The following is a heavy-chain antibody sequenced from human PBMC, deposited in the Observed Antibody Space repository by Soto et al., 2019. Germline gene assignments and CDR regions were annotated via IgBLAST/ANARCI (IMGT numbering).Heavy chain of an antibody. CDR2: IYYSGST. D-gene: IGHD4-17*01. CDR3: ARAGWDGDYVFDY. J-gene: IGHJ4*02. CDR1: GGSISSGGYY. Sequence: QVQLQESGPGLVKPSQTLSLTCTVSGGSISSGGYYWSWIRQHPGKGLEWIGYIYYSGSTHYNPSLKSRVTTSVDTSKNQFSLKLSSVTAADTAVYYCARAGWDGDYVFDYWGQGTLVTVSS. V-gene: IGHV4-31*03.